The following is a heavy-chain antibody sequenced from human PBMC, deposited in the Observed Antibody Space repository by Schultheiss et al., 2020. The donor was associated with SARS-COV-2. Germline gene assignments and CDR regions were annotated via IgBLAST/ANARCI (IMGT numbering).Heavy chain of an antibody. J-gene: IGHJ6*02. V-gene: IGHV3-48*03. CDR3: ARGLKGPLYYDFQAYGMDV. CDR2: ISSSGSTI. Sequence: GGSLRLSCAASGFTFSSYEMNWVRQAPGKGLEWVSYISSSGSTIYYADSVKGRFTISRDNAKNSLYLQMNSLRAEDTALYYCARGLKGPLYYDFQAYGMDVWGQGTTVTVSS. D-gene: IGHD3-3*01. CDR1: GFTFSSYE.